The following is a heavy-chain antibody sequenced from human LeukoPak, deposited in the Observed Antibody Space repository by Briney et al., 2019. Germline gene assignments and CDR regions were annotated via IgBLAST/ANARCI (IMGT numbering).Heavy chain of an antibody. Sequence: SETLSLTCTVSGGSISSYSYYWGWIRQPPGKGLGWIGNIYYSGSTYYNPSLQSRVTISVDTSKNQFSLKLSSVTASDTAVYYCARGTPHYYGSGSYYIRRFDPWGQGTLVTVSP. J-gene: IGHJ5*02. CDR3: ARGTPHYYGSGSYYIRRFDP. CDR1: GGSISSYSYY. D-gene: IGHD3-10*01. V-gene: IGHV4-39*01. CDR2: IYYSGST.